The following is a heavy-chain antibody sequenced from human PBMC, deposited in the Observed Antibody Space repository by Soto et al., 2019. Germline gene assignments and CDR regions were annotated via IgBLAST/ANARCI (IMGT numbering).Heavy chain of an antibody. CDR2: IKHDTSEA. V-gene: IGHV3-7*03. CDR3: ARDVLLFLGPYRPSRFDF. D-gene: IGHD3-16*02. CDR1: GFKCSDYW. Sequence: PGGSLRLSCAASGFKCSDYWMSWVRQAPGKGLEWVGNIKHDTSEAHYADSVKGRFTITRDNIKNFLFLQMNGLRSDDTASYYCARDVLLFLGPYRPSRFDFSGLATLVTVFS. J-gene: IGHJ4*02.